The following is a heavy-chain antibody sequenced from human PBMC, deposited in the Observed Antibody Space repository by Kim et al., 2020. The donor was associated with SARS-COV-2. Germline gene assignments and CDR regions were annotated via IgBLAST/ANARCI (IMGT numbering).Heavy chain of an antibody. Sequence: VKGRFTISKNNAKNSLYLQMNNLRAEDTAFYYCAKDYGSGSYFTPHYYFDYWGQGTLLTVSS. CDR3: AKDYGSGSYFTPHYYFDY. V-gene: IGHV3-9*01. J-gene: IGHJ4*02. D-gene: IGHD3-10*01.